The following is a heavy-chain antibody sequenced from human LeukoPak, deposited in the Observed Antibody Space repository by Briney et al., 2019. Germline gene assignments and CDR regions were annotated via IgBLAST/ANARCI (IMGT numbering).Heavy chain of an antibody. Sequence: GGSLRLSCAASGFTFDNYAMSWVRQAPGKGLEWVSTITGNGAGTYYADSVKGRFTISRDNSKNTLYLQMNSLRAEDTAVYYCAKWPIDYWGQGTLVTVSS. CDR1: GFTFDNYA. CDR3: AKWPIDY. CDR2: ITGNGAGT. J-gene: IGHJ4*02. V-gene: IGHV3-23*01.